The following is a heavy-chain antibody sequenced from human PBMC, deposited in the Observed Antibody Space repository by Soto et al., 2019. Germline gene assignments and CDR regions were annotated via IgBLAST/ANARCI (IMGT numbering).Heavy chain of an antibody. J-gene: IGHJ3*02. CDR2: IYHSGST. Sequence: SSETLSLTCAVSGGSISSSNWWSWVRQPPGKGLEWIGEIYHSGSTNYNPSLKSRVTISVDKSKNQFSLKLSSVTAADTAVYYCARDSSGNDAFDIWGQGTMVTVSS. V-gene: IGHV4-4*02. CDR3: ARDSSGNDAFDI. D-gene: IGHD6-25*01. CDR1: GGSISSSNW.